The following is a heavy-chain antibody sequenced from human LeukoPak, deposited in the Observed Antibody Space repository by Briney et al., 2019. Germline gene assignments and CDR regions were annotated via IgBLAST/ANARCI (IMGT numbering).Heavy chain of an antibody. CDR3: ARGVRSGRGWCFDY. D-gene: IGHD6-19*01. CDR2: ISSSGST. V-gene: IGHV4-61*02. CDR1: GDSISSGDYY. J-gene: IGHJ4*02. Sequence: PSETLSLTCTVSGDSISSGDYYWSWIRQPAGKGLEWIGRISSSGSTNYNPSLKSRVTISVDTSKNQFSLKLSSVTAADTAVYYCARGVRSGRGWCFDYWGQGTLVTVSS.